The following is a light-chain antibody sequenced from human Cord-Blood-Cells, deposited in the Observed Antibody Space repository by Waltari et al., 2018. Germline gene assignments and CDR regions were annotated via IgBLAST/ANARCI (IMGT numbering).Light chain of an antibody. CDR2: GGS. Sequence: QSALTQPASVSGSPGQSLTISCTGTSSDVGSYNLVSWYQQPPGKAPKLRIYGGSKRPTGVSNRFSGSKAGNTASLTISGLQAEDEADYYCCSYAGRSTWVFGGGTKLTVL. CDR1: SSDVGSYNL. CDR3: CSYAGRSTWV. V-gene: IGLV2-23*01. J-gene: IGLJ3*02.